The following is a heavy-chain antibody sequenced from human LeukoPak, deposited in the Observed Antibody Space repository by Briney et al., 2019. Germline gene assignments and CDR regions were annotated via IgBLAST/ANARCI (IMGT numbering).Heavy chain of an antibody. V-gene: IGHV3-33*01. CDR1: GFTFSSYG. CDR2: IWYDGSNK. D-gene: IGHD5-18*01. CDR3: GRRGYSYADGYFDY. J-gene: IGHJ4*02. Sequence: GSLRLSCAPSGFTFSSYGMHWVRQAPGKGLGCLAVIWYDGSNKYYADSVKGRFTISRDNSKNTLYLQMNSLRAEDRAVYYCGRRGYSYADGYFDYWGQGTLVTVSS.